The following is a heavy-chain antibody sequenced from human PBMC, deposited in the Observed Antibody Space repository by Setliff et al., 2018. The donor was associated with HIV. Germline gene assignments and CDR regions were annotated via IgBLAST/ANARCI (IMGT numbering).Heavy chain of an antibody. Sequence: PSETLSLTCTASYATLSTADYYWTWIRQPPGKGLERIGFVSYTGTTRYSPSLRSRISISIDASKNKFSLQLSSVTAADTAVYYCARQSTTSRDFDSWGQGTLVTVPQ. CDR1: YATLSTADYY. CDR3: ARQSTTSRDFDS. J-gene: IGHJ4*02. CDR2: VSYTGTT. D-gene: IGHD2-2*01. V-gene: IGHV4-30-4*01.